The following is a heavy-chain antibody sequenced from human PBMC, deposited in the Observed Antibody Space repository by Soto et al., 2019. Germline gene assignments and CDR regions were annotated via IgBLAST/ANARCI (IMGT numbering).Heavy chain of an antibody. V-gene: IGHV4-31*03. CDR1: GGSVSGGGYY. CDR2: VYYSGST. CDR3: ATGNAWRILLAY. Sequence: SETLSLTCTVPGGSVSGGGYYWSWIRQHPETGLEWIGHVYYSGSTYYNPSLKSRVSISLDTSNNQFSLWLTSVTAADTAVYYCATGNAWRILLAYWGQGALVTVSS. J-gene: IGHJ4*02. D-gene: IGHD2-15*01.